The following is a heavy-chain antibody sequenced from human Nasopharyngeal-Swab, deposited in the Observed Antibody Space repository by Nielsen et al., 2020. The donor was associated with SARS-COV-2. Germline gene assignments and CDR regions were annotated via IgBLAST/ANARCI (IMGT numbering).Heavy chain of an antibody. D-gene: IGHD4-17*01. J-gene: IGHJ6*02. CDR3: ARGQPVTTFYYYYGMDV. Sequence: SETLSLTCAVSGGSISSSNWWSWVRQPPGKGLEWIGEIYHSGSTNYNPSLKSRVTISVDKSKNQFSLKLSSVAAADTAVYYCARGQPVTTFYYYYGMDVWGQGTTVTVSS. CDR1: GGSISSSNW. CDR2: IYHSGST. V-gene: IGHV4-4*02.